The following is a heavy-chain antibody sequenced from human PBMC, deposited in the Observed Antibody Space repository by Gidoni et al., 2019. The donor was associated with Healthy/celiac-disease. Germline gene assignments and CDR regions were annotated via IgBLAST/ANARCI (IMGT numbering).Heavy chain of an antibody. CDR3: AKEAEDHVVVSLFDY. Sequence: EVQLLESGGGLVQPGGSLRPSCASSGFPFSSYAMSWVRQAPGKGLEWVSALSGSGGSTYYADSVKGRFTISRDNSKNTLYLQMNSLRAEDTAVYYCAKEAEDHVVVSLFDYWGQGTLVTVSS. D-gene: IGHD3-22*01. CDR1: GFPFSSYA. J-gene: IGHJ4*02. CDR2: LSGSGGST. V-gene: IGHV3-23*01.